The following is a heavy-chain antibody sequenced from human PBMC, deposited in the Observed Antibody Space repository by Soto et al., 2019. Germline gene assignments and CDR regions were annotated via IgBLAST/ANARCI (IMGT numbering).Heavy chain of an antibody. Sequence: GGSLRLSCAASGFTFSSYGMHWVRQAPGKGLEWVAVIWYDGSNKYYADSVKGRFTISRDNSKNTLYLQMNSLRAEDTAVYYCARVAAYYYGSGSYRPFDYWGQGTLVTVSS. CDR2: IWYDGSNK. D-gene: IGHD3-10*01. CDR1: GFTFSSYG. CDR3: ARVAAYYYGSGSYRPFDY. J-gene: IGHJ4*02. V-gene: IGHV3-33*01.